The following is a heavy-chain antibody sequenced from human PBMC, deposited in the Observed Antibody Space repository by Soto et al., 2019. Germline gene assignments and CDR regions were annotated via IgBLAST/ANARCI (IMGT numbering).Heavy chain of an antibody. D-gene: IGHD3-10*01. V-gene: IGHV3-33*01. CDR2: IWYDGSNK. J-gene: IGHJ4*02. CDR1: GFTFSSYG. CDR3: ARGVWFGEETYCDY. Sequence: QVQLVESGGGVVQPGRSLRLSCAASGFTFSSYGMHWVRQAPGKGLEWVAVIWYDGSNKYYADSVKGRFTISRDNSKNTLYLQMNSLRAEDTAVYYCARGVWFGEETYCDYWGQGTLVTVSS.